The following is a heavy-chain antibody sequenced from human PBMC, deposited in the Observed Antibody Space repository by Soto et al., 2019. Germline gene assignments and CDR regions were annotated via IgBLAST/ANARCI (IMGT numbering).Heavy chain of an antibody. CDR3: AGGSLGSFDY. D-gene: IGHD3-16*01. CDR1: GFTFSSYA. V-gene: IGHV3-30-3*01. J-gene: IGHJ4*02. CDR2: ISYDGSNK. Sequence: GESLKISCAASGFTFSSYAMHWVRQAPGKGLEWVAVISYDGSNKYYADSVKGRFTISRDNSKNTLYLQMNSLRAEDTAVYYCAGGSLGSFDYWGQGTLVTVS.